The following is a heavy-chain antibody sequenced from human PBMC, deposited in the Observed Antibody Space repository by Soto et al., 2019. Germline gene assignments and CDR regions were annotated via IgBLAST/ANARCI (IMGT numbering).Heavy chain of an antibody. V-gene: IGHV4-30-4*01. Sequence: TLSLPCTLSGGSITSGDYNWSWVRQPPGESLEYIGYIYYAGSSCSNPSLKRRVTISGDTSKNQFSLKLSSGTAADTTVYYCVRRRPVKVRDYFDNCAQGALVNVSS. D-gene: IGHD4-4*01. CDR2: IYYAGSS. CDR3: VRRRPVKVRDYFDN. J-gene: IGHJ4*02. CDR1: GGSITSGDYN.